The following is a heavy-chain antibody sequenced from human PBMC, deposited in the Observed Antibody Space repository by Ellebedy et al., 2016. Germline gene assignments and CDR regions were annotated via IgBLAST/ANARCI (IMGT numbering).Heavy chain of an antibody. CDR1: GFTFNNYG. CDR2: ISYDGSNK. J-gene: IGHJ3*01. D-gene: IGHD2-21*01. CDR3: AKGYFSRAYCGGDCYLDDPFDV. Sequence: GGSLRLSXAASGFTFNNYGMHWVRQAPGKGLEWVAFISYDGSNKNYADSVKGRFTISRDKSKNTISLQMNSLRAEDTALYYCAKGYFSRAYCGGDCYLDDPFDVWGQGTVVTVSS. V-gene: IGHV3-30*18.